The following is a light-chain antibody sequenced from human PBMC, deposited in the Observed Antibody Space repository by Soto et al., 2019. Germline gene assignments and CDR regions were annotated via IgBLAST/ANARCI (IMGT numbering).Light chain of an antibody. CDR3: CSYAGNFVKV. Sequence: QSVLTQPRSVSGSPGQSVTISCTGTSSDVGGYNYVSWYQQYPGKAPKLMISDVTKRPSGVPDRFSGSKSGNTASLTISGLQAEDEADYYCCSYAGNFVKVFGTGTKLTVL. CDR1: SSDVGGYNY. J-gene: IGLJ1*01. V-gene: IGLV2-11*01. CDR2: DVT.